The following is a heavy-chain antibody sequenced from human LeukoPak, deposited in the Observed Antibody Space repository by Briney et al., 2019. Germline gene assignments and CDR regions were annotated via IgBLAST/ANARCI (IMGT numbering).Heavy chain of an antibody. CDR1: GFTFSSYG. Sequence: GGSLRLSCAASGFTFSSYGMSWVRQAPGKGLEWVSRISSSGGSTYYADSVKGRFTISRDNSKNTMDLQMNSLRVEDTAVYYCAKDRTYGSGRVDWFDPWGQGTLLTVSS. CDR2: ISSSGGST. V-gene: IGHV3-23*01. CDR3: AKDRTYGSGRVDWFDP. J-gene: IGHJ5*02. D-gene: IGHD3-10*01.